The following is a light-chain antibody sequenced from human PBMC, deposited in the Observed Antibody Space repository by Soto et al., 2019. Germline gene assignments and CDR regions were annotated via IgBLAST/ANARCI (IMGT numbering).Light chain of an antibody. J-gene: IGKJ3*01. CDR1: QGIRDY. Sequence: DIQMTQSPSSLSASVGDRVTITCRASQGIRDYLAWYQQKPGKAPKLLIYDASELESGVPSRFSGSRSGTEFTLTISSLQPDDFATYYCQQYDTYWTFGPGTKVDIK. V-gene: IGKV1-5*01. CDR2: DAS. CDR3: QQYDTYWT.